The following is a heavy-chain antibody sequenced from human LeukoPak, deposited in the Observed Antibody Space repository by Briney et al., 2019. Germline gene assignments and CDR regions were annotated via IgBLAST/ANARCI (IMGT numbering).Heavy chain of an antibody. CDR3: ARGAVDSSGWYRSYYFDY. Sequence: ASVKVSCKASGYTFTSYYMHWVRQAPGQGLEWMGIINPSGGSTSYAQKFQGRVTITADKSTSTAYMELSSLRSEDTAVYYCARGAVDSSGWYRSYYFDYWGQGTLVTVSS. CDR2: INPSGGST. V-gene: IGHV1-46*01. CDR1: GYTFTSYY. J-gene: IGHJ4*02. D-gene: IGHD6-19*01.